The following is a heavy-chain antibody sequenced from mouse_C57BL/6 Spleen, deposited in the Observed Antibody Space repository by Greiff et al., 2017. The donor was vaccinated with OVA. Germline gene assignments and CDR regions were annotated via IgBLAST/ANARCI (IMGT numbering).Heavy chain of an antibody. D-gene: IGHD3-2*02. V-gene: IGHV1-22*01. J-gene: IGHJ3*01. CDR2: INPNNGGT. CDR1: GYTFTDYN. CDR3: ARGVLRNAWFAY. Sequence: EVQVVESGPELVKPGASVKMSCKASGYTFTDYNMHWVKQSHGKSLEWIGYINPNNGGTSYNQKFKGKATLTVNKSSSTAYMELRSLTSEDSAVYYCARGVLRNAWFAYWGQGTLVTVSA.